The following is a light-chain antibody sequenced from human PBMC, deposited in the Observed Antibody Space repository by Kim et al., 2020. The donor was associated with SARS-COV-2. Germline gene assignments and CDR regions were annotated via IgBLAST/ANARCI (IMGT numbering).Light chain of an antibody. J-gene: IGKJ4*01. CDR3: QQGSKWPRT. Sequence: EIVLTQSPATLSLSPGERATLSCRASQSVSSYFAWYQQKPAQAPTLLIYDASNRAAGIPPRCSGSGAGTDFTPTISSIEPEDFAVYYWQQGSKWPRTFGGGTKLEI. CDR2: DAS. CDR1: QSVSSY. V-gene: IGKV3-11*01.